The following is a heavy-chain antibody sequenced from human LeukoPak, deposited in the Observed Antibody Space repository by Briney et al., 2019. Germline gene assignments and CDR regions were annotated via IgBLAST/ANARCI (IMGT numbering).Heavy chain of an antibody. Sequence: PGGSLRLSCAASGFTFRNAWMSWVRQAPGKGLEWVSSISSSSSYIYYADSVKGRFTLSRDNAKKSLHLQMNSLRAEDTAVYYCARAPHPYCSGGNCIYFDYWGQGTLVTVSS. J-gene: IGHJ4*02. CDR2: ISSSSSYI. D-gene: IGHD2-15*01. V-gene: IGHV3-21*01. CDR3: ARAPHPYCSGGNCIYFDY. CDR1: GFTFRNAW.